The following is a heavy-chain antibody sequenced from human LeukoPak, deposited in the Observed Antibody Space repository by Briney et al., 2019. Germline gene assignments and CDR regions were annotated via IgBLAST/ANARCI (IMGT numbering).Heavy chain of an antibody. D-gene: IGHD1-26*01. CDR2: LYHTSST. CDR3: ARDRESSPWELLLDY. V-gene: IGHV4-38-2*02. Sequence: SETLSLTCAVSGYSIRSGYYWAWIRQPPGKGLEWIGSLYHTSSTYYNPSLKSRVTMSVDKSNNKFSLKLSSVTAADTALYYCARDRESSPWELLLDYWGQGILVTVSS. J-gene: IGHJ4*02. CDR1: GYSIRSGYY.